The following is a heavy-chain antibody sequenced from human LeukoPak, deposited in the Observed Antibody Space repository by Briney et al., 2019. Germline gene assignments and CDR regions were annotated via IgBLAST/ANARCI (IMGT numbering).Heavy chain of an antibody. V-gene: IGHV1-69*05. J-gene: IGHJ4*02. CDR1: GGTFSSYA. Sequence: SVKVSCKASGGTFSSYAISWVRQAPGQGLEWMGRIIPIFGTANYAQKFQGRVTITTDESTSTAYMELSGLRSEDTAVYYCAREPRYHYDSSGYYYFDYWGQGTLVTVSS. CDR3: AREPRYHYDSSGYYYFDY. D-gene: IGHD3-22*01. CDR2: IIPIFGTA.